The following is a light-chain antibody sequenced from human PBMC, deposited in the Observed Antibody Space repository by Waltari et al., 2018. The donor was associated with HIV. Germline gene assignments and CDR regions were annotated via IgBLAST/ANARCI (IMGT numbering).Light chain of an antibody. V-gene: IGLV2-23*03. CDR2: EGS. CDR1: SSAVGGYNL. J-gene: IGLJ2*01. Sequence: QSALTQPASVSGSPGQSITISCTGTSSAVGGYNLVSWYQQHPGKAPKLLISEGSERPSGTSDRFYSSKSANTASLTISGLQAEDEADYYCCSYAGTRTFVVFGGGTKLTVL. CDR3: CSYAGTRTFVV.